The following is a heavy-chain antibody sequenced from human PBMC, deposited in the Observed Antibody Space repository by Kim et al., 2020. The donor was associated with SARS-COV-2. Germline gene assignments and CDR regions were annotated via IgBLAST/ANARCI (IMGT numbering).Heavy chain of an antibody. D-gene: IGHD1-26*01. Sequence: AESVEGWFTISRDNSKNTLYLKMNSLRAEDTAVYYCAKVCSSGSHPCFDYWGQGTLVTVSS. V-gene: IGHV3-23*01. J-gene: IGHJ4*02. CDR3: AKVCSSGSHPCFDY.